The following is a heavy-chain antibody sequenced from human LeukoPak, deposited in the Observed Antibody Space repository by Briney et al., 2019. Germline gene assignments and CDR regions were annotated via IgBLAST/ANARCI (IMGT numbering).Heavy chain of an antibody. Sequence: GASVKVSCKASGYTFTHYYIHWVRQAPGQGLEWMGWINPNSGGTNYAQKFQGRVTMTRDTSISTAYMELSRLRSDDTAVYYCARVAQQAYYYYYMDVWGKGTTVTVSS. D-gene: IGHD6-13*01. CDR3: ARVAQQAYYYYYMDV. V-gene: IGHV1-2*02. CDR2: INPNSGGT. CDR1: GYTFTHYY. J-gene: IGHJ6*03.